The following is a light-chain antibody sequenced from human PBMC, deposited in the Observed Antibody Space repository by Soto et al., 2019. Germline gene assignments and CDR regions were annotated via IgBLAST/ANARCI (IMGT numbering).Light chain of an antibody. CDR1: QSVSSY. CDR3: QQRSNWPPYT. Sequence: EIVLTQSPATLSLSPGERATLSCMASQSVSSYLAWYQQKPGQAPRLLIYDASNRATGIPARFSGSGSGTDFTLTISSLEPEDFAAYYCQQRSNWPPYTFGQGTKLEIK. CDR2: DAS. J-gene: IGKJ2*01. V-gene: IGKV3-11*01.